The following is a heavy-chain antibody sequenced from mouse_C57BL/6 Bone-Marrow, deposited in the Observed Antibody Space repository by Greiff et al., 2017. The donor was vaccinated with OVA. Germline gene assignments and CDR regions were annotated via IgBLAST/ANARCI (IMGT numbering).Heavy chain of an antibody. CDR2: IYPGNSDT. CDR1: GYTFTSYW. CDR3: TRGRSLAWFAY. V-gene: IGHV1-5*01. Sequence: EVQLQESGTVLARPGASVKMSCKTSGYTFTSYWMHWVKQRPGQGLAWIGAIYPGNSDTSYNQKFKGKAKLTAVTSASTAYMELSSLTNEDSAVYYCTRGRSLAWFAYWGQGTLVTVSA. J-gene: IGHJ3*01. D-gene: IGHD6-2*01.